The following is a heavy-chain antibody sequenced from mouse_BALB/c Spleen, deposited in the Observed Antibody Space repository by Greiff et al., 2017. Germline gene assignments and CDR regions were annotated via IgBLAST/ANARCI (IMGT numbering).Heavy chain of an antibody. CDR3: ARRDYNYAMDY. V-gene: IGHV5-17*02. CDR2: ISSGSSTI. D-gene: IGHD2-12*01. J-gene: IGHJ4*01. CDR1: GFTFSSFG. Sequence: DVKLVESGGGLVQPGGSRKLSCAASGFTFSSFGMHWVRQAPEKGLEWVAYISSGSSTIYYADTVKGRFTISRDNPKNTLFLQMTSLRSEDTAMYYCARRDYNYAMDYWGQGTSVTVSS.